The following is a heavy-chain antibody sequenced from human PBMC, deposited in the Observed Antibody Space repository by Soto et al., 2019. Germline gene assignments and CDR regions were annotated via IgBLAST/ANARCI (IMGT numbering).Heavy chain of an antibody. J-gene: IGHJ4*02. Sequence: PGGSLRLSCSASGFTFNTFAMHWVRQTPGNGLEFVSAISSNGGNTYYADSVKGRFAISRDNSKNTLYLQMYSLRPEDAALYYCVKEGYMRSDWYGQFDCWGQGTLVTVSS. CDR1: GFTFNTFA. V-gene: IGHV3-64D*06. CDR2: ISSNGGNT. CDR3: VKEGYMRSDWYGQFDC. D-gene: IGHD6-19*01.